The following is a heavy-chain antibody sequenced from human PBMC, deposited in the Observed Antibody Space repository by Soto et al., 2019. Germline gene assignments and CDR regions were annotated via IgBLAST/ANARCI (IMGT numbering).Heavy chain of an antibody. V-gene: IGHV3-43*01. J-gene: IGHJ4*02. CDR1: GFTFDDYS. Sequence: DVQLVESGGVVVQPGESLRLSCAASGFTFDDYSMHWVRQAPGKGLEWVSLISWDGRSTYYADSVKGRFTVSRDNSKNSLYLQMNSLTTEDTAFYYCGKDGAITDYTYLDYWGQGALVTVSS. D-gene: IGHD1-26*01. CDR2: ISWDGRST. CDR3: GKDGAITDYTYLDY.